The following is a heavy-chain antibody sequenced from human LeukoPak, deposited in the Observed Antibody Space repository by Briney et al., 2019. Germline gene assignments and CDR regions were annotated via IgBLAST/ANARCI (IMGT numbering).Heavy chain of an antibody. D-gene: IGHD1-7*01. CDR2: IIPIFGTA. CDR3: ARGGELRDAFDI. CDR1: AGTFSSYA. V-gene: IGHV1-69*13. Sequence: ASVKVSCKASAGTFSSYAISWVRQAPGQGLEWMGGIIPIFGTANYAQKFQGRVTITADESTSTAYMELSSLRSEDTAVYYCARGGELRDAFDIWGQGTMVTVSS. J-gene: IGHJ3*02.